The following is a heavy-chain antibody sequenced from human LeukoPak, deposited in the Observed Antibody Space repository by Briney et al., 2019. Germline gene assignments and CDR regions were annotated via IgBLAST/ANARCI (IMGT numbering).Heavy chain of an antibody. CDR2: INHSGST. J-gene: IGHJ4*02. CDR1: GGSFSGYY. D-gene: IGHD6-19*01. CDR3: ATLPGYSSG. V-gene: IGHV4-34*01. Sequence: SETLSLTCAVYGGSFSGYYWSWIRQPPGKGLEWIGEINHSGSTNYNPSLKSRVTISVDTSKNQFSLKLSSVTAADTAVYYCATLPGYSSGGGQGTLVTVSS.